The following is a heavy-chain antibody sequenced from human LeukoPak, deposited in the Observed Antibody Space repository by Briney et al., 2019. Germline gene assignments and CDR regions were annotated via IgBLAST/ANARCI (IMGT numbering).Heavy chain of an antibody. CDR3: AGDSSGYFYYGMDV. D-gene: IGHD3-22*01. Sequence: PGGSLRLSCAASGFTFSSYSMNWVRQAPGKGLEWVSYISSSSSTIYYADSVKGRFTISRDNAKNSLYLQMNSLRAEDTAVYYCAGDSSGYFYYGMDVWGQGTTVTVSS. J-gene: IGHJ6*02. CDR2: ISSSSSTI. CDR1: GFTFSSYS. V-gene: IGHV3-48*01.